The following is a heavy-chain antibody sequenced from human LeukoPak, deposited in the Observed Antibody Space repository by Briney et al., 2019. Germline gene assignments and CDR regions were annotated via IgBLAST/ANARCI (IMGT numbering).Heavy chain of an antibody. V-gene: IGHV4-39*01. Sequence: AETLSLTCTVSGGSISSSSDYWGWVRQPPGKGVEWIGNIYYSGPTDYNPSLKSRVTISVDTSKNQFSLKLSSVTAADTAVYYCASHCSGGGCYFAFDYWGQGTLVTVSS. CDR2: IYYSGPT. J-gene: IGHJ4*02. CDR1: GGSISSSSDY. D-gene: IGHD2-15*01. CDR3: ASHCSGGGCYFAFDY.